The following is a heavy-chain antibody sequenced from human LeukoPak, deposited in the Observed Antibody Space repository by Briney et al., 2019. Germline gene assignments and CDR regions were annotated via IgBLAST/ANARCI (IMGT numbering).Heavy chain of an antibody. J-gene: IGHJ4*02. CDR2: INHSGST. D-gene: IGHD1-26*01. CDR1: GGSISSGDYY. Sequence: SETLSLTCTVSGGSISSGDYYWSWIRQPPGKVLEWIGEINHSGSTNYNPSLKSRVTISVDTSKNQFSLKLSSVTAADTAVYYCARGGSPVGATNDYWGQGTLVTVSS. CDR3: ARGGSPVGATNDY. V-gene: IGHV4-39*07.